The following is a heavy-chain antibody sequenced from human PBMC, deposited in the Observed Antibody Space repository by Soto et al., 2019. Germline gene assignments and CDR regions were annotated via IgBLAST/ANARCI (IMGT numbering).Heavy chain of an antibody. D-gene: IGHD2-15*01. Sequence: QVQLQESDPGLVKPSQTLSLTCTVSGGSISSGGYYWSWIRQHPGKGLEWIGYIYYSGSTYYNPSLKSRVTISVDTSKNQFSLKLSSVTAADTAVYYCARDSCSGGSCGGDYWGQGTLVTVSS. J-gene: IGHJ4*02. CDR3: ARDSCSGGSCGGDY. CDR1: GGSISSGGYY. CDR2: IYYSGST. V-gene: IGHV4-31*03.